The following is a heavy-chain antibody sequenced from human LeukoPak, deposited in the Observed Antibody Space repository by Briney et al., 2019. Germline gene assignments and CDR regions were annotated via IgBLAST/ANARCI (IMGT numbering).Heavy chain of an antibody. Sequence: PSETLSLTCSVSGVSISDYYWTWSRQPPGKGREWIGYSYYSGSTNYNPSLKSRVTIFVDTSKNQFSLKLNSVTAADTAVYYCARGEKWNYNYYYMDVWGKGTTVTVSS. J-gene: IGHJ6*03. CDR2: SYYSGST. V-gene: IGHV4-59*01. D-gene: IGHD1-7*01. CDR1: GVSISDYY. CDR3: ARGEKWNYNYYYMDV.